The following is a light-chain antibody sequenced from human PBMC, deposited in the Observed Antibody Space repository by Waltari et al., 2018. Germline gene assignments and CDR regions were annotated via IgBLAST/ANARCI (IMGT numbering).Light chain of an antibody. CDR3: ATWDDSLNGWV. CDR2: TDN. Sequence: QSVLTQPPSASGTPGQRVTISCSGSNSNIGRNAVNWYQQLPETAPNLLTYTDNQRPSGVPDRFSGSKSGTSASLAISGLQSEDEADYHCATWDDSLNGWVFGGGTKVTVL. CDR1: NSNIGRNA. V-gene: IGLV1-44*01. J-gene: IGLJ3*02.